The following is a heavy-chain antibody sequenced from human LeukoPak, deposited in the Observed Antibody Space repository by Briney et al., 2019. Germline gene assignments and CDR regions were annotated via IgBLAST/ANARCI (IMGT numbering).Heavy chain of an antibody. CDR1: GLTFSNAW. D-gene: IGHD3-9*01. CDR3: FINLDYVTGYYWVGVTDF. J-gene: IGHJ4*02. V-gene: IGHV3-15*01. Sequence: GGSLRLSCAVSGLTFSNAWMSWVRQAPGPGLDLVGRVKSNRNGGTTDYAAPVKGRFSVLRDDSEITVYLRMDSLRSEGRGVDCGFINLDYVTGYYWVGVTDFWGGGTLVSVS. CDR2: VKSNRNGGTT.